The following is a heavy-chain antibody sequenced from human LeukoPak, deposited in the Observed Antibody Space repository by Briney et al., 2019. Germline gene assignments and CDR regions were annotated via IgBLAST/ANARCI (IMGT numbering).Heavy chain of an antibody. J-gene: IGHJ4*02. CDR2: INPNSGGT. D-gene: IGHD3-16*01. CDR1: GYTFTGYY. CDR3: ARGPTIMITFGGPPGGNRFGY. V-gene: IGHV1-2*06. Sequence: GASVKVSCKASGYTFTGYYMHWVRQAPGQGLEWMGRINPNSGGTNYAQKFQGRVTMTRDTPISTAYMELSRLRSDDTAVYYCARGPTIMITFGGPPGGNRFGYWGQGTLVTVSS.